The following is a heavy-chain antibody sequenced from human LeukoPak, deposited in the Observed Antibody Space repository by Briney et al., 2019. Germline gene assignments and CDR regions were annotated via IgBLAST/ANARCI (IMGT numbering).Heavy chain of an antibody. J-gene: IGHJ6*02. CDR1: GGSISSNY. V-gene: IGHV4-59*08. Sequence: SETLSLTCTVSGGSISSNYWSWIRQSPGKGLEWVGYIYYRGSTDYNPTLKSRVTISVDTSKNQFSLKLSSVTAADTAVYYCARQNYDEVNYYYYGLDVWGQGTTVTVSS. CDR3: ARQNYDEVNYYYYGLDV. D-gene: IGHD3-3*01. CDR2: IYYRGST.